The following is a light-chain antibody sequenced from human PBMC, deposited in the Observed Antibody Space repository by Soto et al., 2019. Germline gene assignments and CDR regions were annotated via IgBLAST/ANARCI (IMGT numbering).Light chain of an antibody. J-gene: IGKJ1*01. CDR1: QSVSNNY. V-gene: IGKV3-20*01. CDR3: QQYNSYSRT. CDR2: GAS. Sequence: EIVLTQSPGTLSLSPGERATLTCRASQSVSNNYLAWYQQNPGQAPRLLIYGASTRATGIPATFGGSRSGTDSTLTISSLQPDDFATYYCQQYNSYSRTFGQGTKVDIK.